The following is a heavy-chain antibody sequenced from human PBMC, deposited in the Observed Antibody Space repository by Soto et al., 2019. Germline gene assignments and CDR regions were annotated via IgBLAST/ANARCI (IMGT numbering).Heavy chain of an antibody. CDR1: GGSISSYY. D-gene: IGHD2-15*01. CDR2: IYTSGST. Sequence: LSLTCTVSGGSISSYYWSWIRQPAGKGLEWIGRIYTSGSTNYNPSLKSRVTMSVDTSKNQFSLKLSSVTAADTAVYYCARDSRYCSGGSCYYYYGMDVWGQGTTVTVSS. V-gene: IGHV4-4*07. CDR3: ARDSRYCSGGSCYYYYGMDV. J-gene: IGHJ6*02.